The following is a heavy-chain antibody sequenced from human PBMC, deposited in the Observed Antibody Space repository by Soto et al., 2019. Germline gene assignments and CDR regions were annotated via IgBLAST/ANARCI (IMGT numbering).Heavy chain of an antibody. J-gene: IGHJ4*02. D-gene: IGHD3-22*01. CDR1: GFTFSNAW. Sequence: PGGSLRLSCAASGFTFSNAWMNWVRQAPGKGLEWVGRIKSKTDGGTTDYAAPVKGRFTISRDDSKNTLYLQMNSLKTEDTALYYCTTGTADYYDSSGYYYYLVDYWGQGTLVTVSS. CDR2: IKSKTDGGTT. V-gene: IGHV3-15*07. CDR3: TTGTADYYDSSGYYYYLVDY.